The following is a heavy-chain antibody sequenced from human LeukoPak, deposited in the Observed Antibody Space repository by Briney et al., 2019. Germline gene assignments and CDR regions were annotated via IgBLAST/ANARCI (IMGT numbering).Heavy chain of an antibody. D-gene: IGHD6-19*01. V-gene: IGHV5-51*01. J-gene: IGHJ4*02. Sequence: GESLKISCKGSGYSFSNYWIAWVRQMPGKGLEWLGIIYPGDSDTRYSPSFQGLVTISADKSISTAYLQWSSLKASDTAMYYCTRSRSSDSTGWFSDYWGQGTQVTVSS. CDR1: GYSFSNYW. CDR2: IYPGDSDT. CDR3: TRSRSSDSTGWFSDY.